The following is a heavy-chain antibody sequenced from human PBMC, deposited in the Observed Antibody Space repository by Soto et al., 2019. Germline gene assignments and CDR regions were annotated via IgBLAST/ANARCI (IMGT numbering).Heavy chain of an antibody. CDR2: INPNSGGT. V-gene: IGHV1-2*02. Sequence: ASVKVSCKASGYTFTGYYMHWVRQAPGQGLEWMGWINPNSGGTNYAQKFQGRVTMTRDTSISTAYMELSMLRSDDTAVYYCARDLFENGYNFMDVWGQGTTVTVSS. CDR1: GYTFTGYY. CDR3: ARDLFENGYNFMDV. D-gene: IGHD1-20*01. J-gene: IGHJ6*02.